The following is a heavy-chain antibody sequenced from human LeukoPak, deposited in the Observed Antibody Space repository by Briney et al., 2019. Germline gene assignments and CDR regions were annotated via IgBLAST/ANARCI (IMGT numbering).Heavy chain of an antibody. Sequence: PGGSLRLSCAASGFTFSSYSMNWVRQAPGKGLEWVSSISSSSSYIYYADSVKSRFTISRDNAKNSLYLQMNSLRAEDTAVYYCARDLSAYYYGSGSTKTNWFDPWGQGTLVTVSS. CDR3: ARDLSAYYYGSGSTKTNWFDP. CDR2: ISSSSSYI. CDR1: GFTFSSYS. V-gene: IGHV3-21*01. D-gene: IGHD3-10*01. J-gene: IGHJ5*02.